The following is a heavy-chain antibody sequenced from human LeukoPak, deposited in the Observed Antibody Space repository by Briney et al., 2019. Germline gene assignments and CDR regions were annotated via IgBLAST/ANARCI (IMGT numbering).Heavy chain of an antibody. D-gene: IGHD2-15*01. J-gene: IGHJ3*02. CDR1: GYTFTGYY. CDR3: AREGRYCSGGSCYSFAFDI. V-gene: IGHV1-2*06. Sequence: ASVKVSCTASGYTFTGYYMHWVRQAPGQGLEWMGRINPNSGGTNYAQKCQGRVTMTRDTSISTAYMELSRLRSDDTAVYYCAREGRYCSGGSCYSFAFDIWGQGKMVTVSS. CDR2: INPNSGGT.